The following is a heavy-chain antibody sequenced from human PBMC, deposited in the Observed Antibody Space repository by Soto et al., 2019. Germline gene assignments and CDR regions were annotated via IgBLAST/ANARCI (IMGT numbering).Heavy chain of an antibody. CDR1: GYTFTDYF. CDR2: INPNSGGT. Sequence: AASVKVSCKASGYTFTDYFIHWVRQAPGQGLEWLGWINPNSGGTKSAQKFEDWVTMTRDTSISTAYMELSSLRSDDTAVYYCAREFSTNCYDYWGQGALVTVSS. D-gene: IGHD2-2*01. J-gene: IGHJ4*02. V-gene: IGHV1-2*04. CDR3: AREFSTNCYDY.